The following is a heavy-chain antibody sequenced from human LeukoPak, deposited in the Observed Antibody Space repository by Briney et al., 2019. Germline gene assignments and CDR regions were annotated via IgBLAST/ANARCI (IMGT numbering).Heavy chain of an antibody. CDR2: IYHSGST. CDR1: GGSISSGGYS. Sequence: SETLSLTCAVSGGSISSGGYSWSWIRQPPGKGLEWIGYIYHSGSTYYNPSLKSRVTISVDRSKNQFSLKLSSVTAADTAVYYCARATWGYFDYWGQGTLVTVPS. D-gene: IGHD3-16*01. J-gene: IGHJ4*02. CDR3: ARATWGYFDY. V-gene: IGHV4-30-2*01.